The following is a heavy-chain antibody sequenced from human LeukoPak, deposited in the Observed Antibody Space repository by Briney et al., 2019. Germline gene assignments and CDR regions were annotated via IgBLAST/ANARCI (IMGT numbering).Heavy chain of an antibody. CDR2: IDYSGST. V-gene: IGHV4-61*01. Sequence: SETLSLTCTVSGGSVSIGSYYWIWVRQPPGKGLEWYGYIDYSGSTNYNPSLKSRVTMFVDMSKNQFSLRLSSVTAADTAVYYCARHRAYSSSSPFDYWGQGTLVTVSS. CDR3: ARHRAYSSSSPFDY. D-gene: IGHD6-6*01. CDR1: GGSVSIGSYY. J-gene: IGHJ4*02.